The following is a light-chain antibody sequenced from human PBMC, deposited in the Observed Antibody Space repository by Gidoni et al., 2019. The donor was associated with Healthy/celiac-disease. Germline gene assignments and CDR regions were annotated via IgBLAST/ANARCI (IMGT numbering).Light chain of an antibody. Sequence: QSALTQPAYVSGSPGQPITISCTGTSSDVGGYNYVSWYQQHPGKAPKLMIYDVSNRPSGVSNRFSGSQSGNTASLTISGLQADDEADYYCSSYTSSSVVFGGGTKLTVL. CDR3: SSYTSSSVV. J-gene: IGLJ2*01. V-gene: IGLV2-14*01. CDR1: SSDVGGYNY. CDR2: DVS.